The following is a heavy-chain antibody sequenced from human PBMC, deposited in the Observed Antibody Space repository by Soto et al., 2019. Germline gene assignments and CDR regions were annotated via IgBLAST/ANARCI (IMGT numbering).Heavy chain of an antibody. Sequence: GGSLRLSCAASGFTFSSYAMSWVRQAPGKGLEWVSAISGSGGSTYYADSVKGRFTISRDNSKNTLYLQMNSLRAEDTAVYYCAKDYASYSSSWYDASWFDPWGQGTLVTVSS. CDR2: ISGSGGST. J-gene: IGHJ5*02. D-gene: IGHD6-13*01. V-gene: IGHV3-23*01. CDR3: AKDYASYSSSWYDASWFDP. CDR1: GFTFSSYA.